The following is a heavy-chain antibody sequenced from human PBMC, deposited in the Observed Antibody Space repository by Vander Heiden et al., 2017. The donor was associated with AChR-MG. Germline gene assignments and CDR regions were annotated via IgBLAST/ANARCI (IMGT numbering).Heavy chain of an antibody. J-gene: IGHJ4*02. D-gene: IGHD3-3*01. CDR3: AASLRSFDFWSGYSFDS. V-gene: IGHV1-58*02. CDR1: GFTFSDS. CDR2: IVVGAGHT. Sequence: QMQLVQSGPAVKKSGTSVKVSCKASGFTFSDSSATQWVRQARGQPLEWIGWIVVGAGHTNFAQKFQERVTITRDMSTSTAYMELSSLTSEDTAVYYCAASLRSFDFWSGYSFDSWGQGALGTVSS.